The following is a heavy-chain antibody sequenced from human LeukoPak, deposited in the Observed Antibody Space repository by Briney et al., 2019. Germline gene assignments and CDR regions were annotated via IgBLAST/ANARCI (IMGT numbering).Heavy chain of an antibody. Sequence: GGSLRLSCAASGFTFSDYYMSWIRQAPGRGLEWVSAISGSGGSTYYADSVKGRFTISRDNSKNTLYLQMNSPRAEDTAVYYCAKDLAGDYHFWYWGQGTLVTVSS. CDR1: GFTFSDYY. CDR2: ISGSGGST. CDR3: AKDLAGDYHFWY. D-gene: IGHD4-17*01. V-gene: IGHV3-23*01. J-gene: IGHJ4*02.